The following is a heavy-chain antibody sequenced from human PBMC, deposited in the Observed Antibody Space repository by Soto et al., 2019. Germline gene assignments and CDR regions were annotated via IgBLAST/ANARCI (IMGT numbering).Heavy chain of an antibody. V-gene: IGHV3-15*07. CDR3: TTDHDYCDSSGYYVLPPYDAFDI. CDR1: DSIFRDAW. D-gene: IGHD3-22*01. J-gene: IGHJ3*02. Sequence: PGGSLRLSCAASDSIFRDAWMNWVRQAPGKGLEWVGRIKSKTDGGTTDYAAPVKGRFTISRDDSKNTLYLQMNSLKTEDTAVYYCTTDHDYCDSSGYYVLPPYDAFDIWGQGTMVTFSS. CDR2: IKSKTDGGTT.